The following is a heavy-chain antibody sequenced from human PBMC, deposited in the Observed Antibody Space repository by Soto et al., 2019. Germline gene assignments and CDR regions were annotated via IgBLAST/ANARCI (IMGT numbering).Heavy chain of an antibody. J-gene: IGHJ4*02. D-gene: IGHD2-21*02. CDR3: ARDPYCGGDCYGEAFYFDY. V-gene: IGHV3-21*01. Sequence: GGSLRLSCAASGVTLSSYGLNWVRQAPGKGLEWVSSINSGSSYIYYADSVKGRFTVSRDNAKNSLYLQMNSLRAEDTAVYYCARDPYCGGDCYGEAFYFDYWGQGTLVTVSS. CDR1: GVTLSSYG. CDR2: INSGSSYI.